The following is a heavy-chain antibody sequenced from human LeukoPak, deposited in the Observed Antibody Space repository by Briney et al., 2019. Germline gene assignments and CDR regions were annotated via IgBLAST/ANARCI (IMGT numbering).Heavy chain of an antibody. V-gene: IGHV3-30*09. CDR2: ISYDGSNK. Sequence: HAGGSLRLSCADSGFTFSSYAMHWVRQAPGKGLEWVAVISYDGSNKYYADSVKGRFAISRDNSKNTLYLQMNSLRAEDTAVYYCARGVVPAAINQPPDYWGQGTLVTVSS. D-gene: IGHD2-2*01. CDR1: GFTFSSYA. CDR3: ARGVVPAAINQPPDY. J-gene: IGHJ4*02.